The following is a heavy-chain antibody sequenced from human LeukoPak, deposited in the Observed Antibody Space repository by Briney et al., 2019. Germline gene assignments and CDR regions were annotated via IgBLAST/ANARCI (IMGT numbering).Heavy chain of an antibody. CDR3: ARGAYYYED. V-gene: IGHV3-48*01. Sequence: GALRLSCAASGFTFSSHSMNWVRQAPGKGLEWVSYISSSSSTIYYADSVKGRFTISRDNAKNSLYLQMNSLRAEDTAVYYCARGAYYYEDWGQGTLVTVSS. CDR1: GFTFSSHS. J-gene: IGHJ4*02. CDR2: ISSSSSTI. D-gene: IGHD3-22*01.